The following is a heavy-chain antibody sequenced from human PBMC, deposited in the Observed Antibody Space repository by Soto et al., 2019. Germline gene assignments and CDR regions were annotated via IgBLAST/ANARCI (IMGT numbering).Heavy chain of an antibody. J-gene: IGHJ4*02. Sequence: SVKVSCKXSGGTFSSYAISWVRQAPGQGLEWMGGIIPIFGTANYAQKFQGRVTITADESTSTAYMELSSLRSEDTAVYYCARGQTGTYLFDYWGQGTLVTVSS. CDR2: IIPIFGTA. CDR1: GGTFSSYA. D-gene: IGHD1-7*01. V-gene: IGHV1-69*13. CDR3: ARGQTGTYLFDY.